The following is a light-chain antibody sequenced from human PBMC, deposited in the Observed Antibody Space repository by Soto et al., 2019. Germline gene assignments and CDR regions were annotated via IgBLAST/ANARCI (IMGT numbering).Light chain of an antibody. CDR2: AAS. J-gene: IGKJ5*01. Sequence: IQMTQSPSSLSASVGDRVTITCRASRNIRTFVNWYQQKPGEAPNLLIYAASSLQSGVPSRFSGSGSGTDFTLTISSLQREDFATYYCQQSYKTLTFGQGTRLEIK. V-gene: IGKV1-39*01. CDR1: RNIRTF. CDR3: QQSYKTLT.